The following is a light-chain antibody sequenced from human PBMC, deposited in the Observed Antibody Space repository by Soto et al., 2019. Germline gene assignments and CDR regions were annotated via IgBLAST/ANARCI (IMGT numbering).Light chain of an antibody. CDR3: GTWDSSLSAVV. J-gene: IGLJ2*01. V-gene: IGLV1-51*01. CDR1: SSNIGNNY. CDR2: DSN. Sequence: QSVLTQPPSVSAAPGQEVTISCSGSSSNIGNNYVSWYQQISGTAPKLLVYDSNKRPSGIPDRFSGSKSGTLATLGITGLQTGDEADYYCGTWDSSLSAVVFGGGTKLTVL.